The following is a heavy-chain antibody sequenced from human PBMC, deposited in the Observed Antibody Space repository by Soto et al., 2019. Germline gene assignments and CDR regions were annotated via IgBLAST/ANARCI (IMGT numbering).Heavy chain of an antibody. J-gene: IGHJ5*02. CDR3: ARLVITAAGNWFDP. CDR1: GYTFTRYD. V-gene: IGHV1-8*01. CDR2: MNPNSGNT. Sequence: QVQLVQSGAEVKKPGASVKVSCKASGYTFTRYDINWVRQATGQGLAWMGWMNPNSGNTGYAQNFQGRVTMTRNTSISTAYMELSSLRSEDTAVYYFARLVITAAGNWFDPWGQGTLVTVSS. D-gene: IGHD6-13*01.